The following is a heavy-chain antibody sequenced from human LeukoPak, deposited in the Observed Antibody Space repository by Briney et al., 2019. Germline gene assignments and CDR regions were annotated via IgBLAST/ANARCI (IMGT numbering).Heavy chain of an antibody. J-gene: IGHJ4*02. CDR2: ISYDGSNK. CDR3: AKDVSYDSSGYYYADYLYPAY. V-gene: IGHV3-30*18. CDR1: GFTFSSYG. D-gene: IGHD3-22*01. Sequence: PGGSLRLSCAASGFTFSSYGMHWVRQAPGKGLEWVAVISYDGSNKYYADSVKGRFTISRDNSKNTLYLQMNSLRAEDTAVYYCAKDVSYDSSGYYYADYLYPAYWGQGTLVTVPS.